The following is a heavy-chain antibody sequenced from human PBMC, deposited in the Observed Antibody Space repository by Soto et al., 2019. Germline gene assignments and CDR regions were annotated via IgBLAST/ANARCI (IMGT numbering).Heavy chain of an antibody. CDR3: TTGEN. V-gene: IGHV3-15*01. CDR1: GFTFRNVW. D-gene: IGHD3-16*01. CDR2: IQKEADGGAT. Sequence: EVLLVESGGGLAKPGESVRLSCEASGFTFRNVWMTWIRRAPGRGLEWVATIQKEADGGATDYGAPVAGRFTISRDDSQRILYLQMASLKSEDTGLYYCTTGENWGRGTLVTVAS. J-gene: IGHJ4*02.